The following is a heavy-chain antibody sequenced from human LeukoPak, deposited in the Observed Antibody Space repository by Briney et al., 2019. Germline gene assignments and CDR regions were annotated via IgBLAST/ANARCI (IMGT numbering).Heavy chain of an antibody. V-gene: IGHV4-39*01. Sequence: PSETLSLTCSVSGGSVSNSSYYWGWIRQPPGKGLEWIGSIYYSGSTYYNPSLKSRVTISVDTSKNQFSLKLGSVTAADTAVYYCARQGIQLGFAHDYWGQGTLVTVSS. CDR2: IYYSGST. CDR1: GGSVSNSSYY. J-gene: IGHJ4*02. CDR3: ARQGIQLGFAHDY. D-gene: IGHD5-18*01.